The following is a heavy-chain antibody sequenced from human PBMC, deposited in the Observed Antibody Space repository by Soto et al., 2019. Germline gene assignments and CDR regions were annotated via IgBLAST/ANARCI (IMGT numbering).Heavy chain of an antibody. Sequence: QVQLVQSGAEVKKPGASVKVSCEASGYSFIDYYIHWVRQAPGQGFEWVGRISPKSGGTNSAQKFEGRVTMTWDTSLNTAYMELSSLKSDDTAVYYCARPPGYISDWYYVDLWGQGTRVTVSS. J-gene: IGHJ4*02. D-gene: IGHD3-9*01. CDR2: ISPKSGGT. CDR1: GYSFIDYY. CDR3: ARPPGYISDWYYVDL. V-gene: IGHV1-2*02.